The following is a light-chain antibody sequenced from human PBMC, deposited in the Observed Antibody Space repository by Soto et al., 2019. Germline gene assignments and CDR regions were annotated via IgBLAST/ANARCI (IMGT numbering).Light chain of an antibody. V-gene: IGLV1-44*01. CDR2: SNN. CDR3: AAWDDGLNGWG. Sequence: QSVLTQPPSASGTPGQRVTISCSGRSSNIGRNTVNWYQQLPGTAPNLLIYSNNHRPSGVPDRFSGSKSGTSSSLAISGLQSEDEAEYYCAAWDDGLNGWGFGGGTKLTV. J-gene: IGLJ3*02. CDR1: SSNIGRNT.